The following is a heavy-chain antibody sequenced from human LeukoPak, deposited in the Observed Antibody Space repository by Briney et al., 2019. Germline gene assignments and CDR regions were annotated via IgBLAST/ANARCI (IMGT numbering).Heavy chain of an antibody. CDR3: ARDRIEHSYGTGFDY. V-gene: IGHV3-33*01. J-gene: IGHJ4*02. CDR1: GFTFSSYG. D-gene: IGHD5-18*01. CDR2: IWNDGSNK. Sequence: GESLRLSCAASGFTFSSYGMHWVRQAPGKGLEWVAVIWNDGSNKYYADSVKGRFTISRDNSKNTLYLQMNSLRAEDTAVYYCARDRIEHSYGTGFDYWGQGTLVTVSS.